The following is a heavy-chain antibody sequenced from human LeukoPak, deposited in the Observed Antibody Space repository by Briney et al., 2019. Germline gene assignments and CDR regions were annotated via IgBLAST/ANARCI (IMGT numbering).Heavy chain of an antibody. D-gene: IGHD2-2*01. J-gene: IGHJ5*02. V-gene: IGHV1-2*02. CDR1: GYTFTGYY. CDR2: INPNSGGT. CDR3: AGGPIRESSHHYCSSTSCYPNNWFDP. Sequence: ASVKVSCKASGYTFTGYYMHWLRQAPGQGLEWMGWINPNSGGTNYAQKFQGRVTMTRDTSISTAYKELGRLRSDDTAVYYCAGGPIRESSHHYCSSTSCYPNNWFDPWGQGTLVTVSS.